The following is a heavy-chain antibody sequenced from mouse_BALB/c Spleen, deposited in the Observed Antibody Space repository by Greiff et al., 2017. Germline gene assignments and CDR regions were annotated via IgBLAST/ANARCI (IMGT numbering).Heavy chain of an antibody. CDR2: IWGDGST. Sequence: VQRVESGPGLVAPSQSLSITCTVSGFSLTGYGVNWVRQPPGNGLEWLGMIWGDGSTDYNSALKSRLSISKDNSKSQVFLKMNSLQTDDTARYYCARGNYGRSYAMDNWGHGTSAAVSA. D-gene: IGHD1-1*01. CDR3: ARGNYGRSYAMDN. V-gene: IGHV2-6-7*01. CDR1: GFSLTGYG. J-gene: IGHJ4*01.